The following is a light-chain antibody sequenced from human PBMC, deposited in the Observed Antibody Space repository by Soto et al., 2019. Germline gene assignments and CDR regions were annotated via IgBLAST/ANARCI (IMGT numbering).Light chain of an antibody. Sequence: EIVLTQSPGTLSLSPGERATLSCRASLTVSDTYLAWYQQKAGQAPRLLIYDASNRATGIPARFSGSGSGTDFTLTISSLEPEDFAVYFCQQRSNWPPAWTFGQGTKVDIK. CDR2: DAS. CDR1: LTVSDTY. CDR3: QQRSNWPPAWT. J-gene: IGKJ1*01. V-gene: IGKV3-11*01.